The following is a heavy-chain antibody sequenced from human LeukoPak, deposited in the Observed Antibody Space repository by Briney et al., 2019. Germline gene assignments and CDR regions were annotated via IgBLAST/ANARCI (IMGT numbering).Heavy chain of an antibody. Sequence: GASVKVSCKASGFPFTMYYIHWVRQAPGQGLEWMGIINPSGGSTSYAQKFQGRVTMTRDTSTSTVYMELSSLRSEDTAVYYCAREGMLIAAAGKYYYYGMDVWGQGTTVTVSS. J-gene: IGHJ6*02. D-gene: IGHD6-13*01. V-gene: IGHV1-46*01. CDR1: GFPFTMYY. CDR3: AREGMLIAAAGKYYYYGMDV. CDR2: INPSGGST.